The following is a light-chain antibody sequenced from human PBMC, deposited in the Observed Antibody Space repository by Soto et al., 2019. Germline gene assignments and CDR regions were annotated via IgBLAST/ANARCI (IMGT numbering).Light chain of an antibody. Sequence: DIQMTQSPSTLSGSVGDRVTITCRASQTISSWLAWYQQKPGKAPKLLIYDASSLESGVPSRFSGSGSGTEFTLTISSLQPDAFETYYCQQYNSYPWTFGQGTKVDIK. J-gene: IGKJ1*01. CDR1: QTISSW. CDR3: QQYNSYPWT. V-gene: IGKV1-5*01. CDR2: DAS.